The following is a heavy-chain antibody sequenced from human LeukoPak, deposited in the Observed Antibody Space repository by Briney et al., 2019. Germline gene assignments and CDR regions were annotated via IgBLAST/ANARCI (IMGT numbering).Heavy chain of an antibody. V-gene: IGHV5-51*01. Sequence: GESLKISCKGSGYIFPNHWIGWVRQMPGKGLEWMGIIYPGDSDTRYSPSFQGQVTISADKSISTAYLQWSSLKASDTAMYYCARRRGWELLIGFDPWGQGTLVTVSS. CDR1: GYIFPNHW. D-gene: IGHD1-26*01. J-gene: IGHJ5*02. CDR3: ARRRGWELLIGFDP. CDR2: IYPGDSDT.